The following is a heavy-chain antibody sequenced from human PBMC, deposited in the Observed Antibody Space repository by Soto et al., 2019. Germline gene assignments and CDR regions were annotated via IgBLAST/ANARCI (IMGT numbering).Heavy chain of an antibody. J-gene: IGHJ6*02. CDR2: IIPIFGTA. CDR3: VTGIIITMVRGAPPYYGMDV. CDR1: GYTFTSYD. Sequence: SVKVSCKASGYTFTSYDINWVRQATGQGLEWMGGIIPIFGTANYAQKIQGRVTITADESTSTAYMELSSLRSEDTAVYYCVTGIIITMVRGAPPYYGMDVWGQGTTVTVSS. D-gene: IGHD3-10*01. V-gene: IGHV1-69*13.